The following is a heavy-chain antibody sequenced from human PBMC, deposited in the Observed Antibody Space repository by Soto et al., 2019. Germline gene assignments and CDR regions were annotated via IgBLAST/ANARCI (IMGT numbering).Heavy chain of an antibody. Sequence: GASVKVSCKASGYTFTSYYMHWVRQAPGQGLEWMGIINPSGGSTSYAQKFQGRVTMTRDTSTSTVYMELSSLRSEDTAVYYCARADVTIFGVVIMPLGAFDIWGQGTMVTVSS. D-gene: IGHD3-3*01. CDR1: GYTFTSYY. V-gene: IGHV1-46*01. CDR3: ARADVTIFGVVIMPLGAFDI. CDR2: INPSGGST. J-gene: IGHJ3*02.